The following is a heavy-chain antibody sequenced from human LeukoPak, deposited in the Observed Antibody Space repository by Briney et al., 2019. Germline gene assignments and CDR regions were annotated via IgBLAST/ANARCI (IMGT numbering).Heavy chain of an antibody. J-gene: IGHJ4*02. CDR2: INWNGGSR. Sequence: GGSLRLSCAASGFTFSSYEMNWVRQAPGKGLEWVSGINWNGGSRGYADSVKGRFTISRDNAKKFLYLQMNSLRAEDTAFYYCARGSSFSNFWGQGILVTVSS. V-gene: IGHV3-20*04. CDR3: ARGSSFSNF. D-gene: IGHD6-13*01. CDR1: GFTFSSYE.